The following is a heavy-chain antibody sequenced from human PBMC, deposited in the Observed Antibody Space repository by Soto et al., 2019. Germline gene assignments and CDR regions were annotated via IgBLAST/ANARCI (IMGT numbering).Heavy chain of an antibody. D-gene: IGHD1-26*01. Sequence: QVQLVESGGGVVQPGRSLRLSCAASGFTFTNYGMHWVRQAPGKGLEWVAVIWYDGSNRFYADSVKGRFTISKDNSQNMLYLQMHSLRPEDTAVYYCTRDPYGGSRYYFDSWGQGTRVTVSS. CDR3: TRDPYGGSRYYFDS. J-gene: IGHJ4*02. V-gene: IGHV3-33*01. CDR2: IWYDGSNR. CDR1: GFTFTNYG.